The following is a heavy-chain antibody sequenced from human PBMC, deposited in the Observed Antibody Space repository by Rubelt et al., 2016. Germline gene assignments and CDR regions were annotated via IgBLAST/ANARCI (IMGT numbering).Heavy chain of an antibody. CDR2: ISSRSTI. J-gene: IGHJ4*02. CDR3: ARRMYSGDYDLPDY. V-gene: IGHV3-48*04. CDR1: GFTFSSYS. D-gene: IGHD4-17*01. Sequence: EVQLVESGGGLVKPGGSLRLSCAASGFTFSSYSMNWVSQAPGKGLEWVSYISSRSTIYYADSVKGGYTISRDNAKNSLYLQMNGRRAEDTAVYYCARRMYSGDYDLPDYWGQGILVTVSS.